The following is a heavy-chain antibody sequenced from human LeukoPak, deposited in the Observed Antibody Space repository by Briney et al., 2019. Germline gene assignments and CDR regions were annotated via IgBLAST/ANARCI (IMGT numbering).Heavy chain of an antibody. CDR3: ARQGTIGTTSPFVI. CDR1: DGSISNYY. Sequence: SETLSLTCTVSDGSISNYYWAWIRQPAGKGLEWIGHTFTSGSTTYHPSLKSRVTISVDTSRNQFSLKLSSVTAADTAVYYCARQGTIGTTSPFVIWGQGTKVTVSS. CDR2: TFTSGST. V-gene: IGHV4-4*07. J-gene: IGHJ3*02. D-gene: IGHD1-1*01.